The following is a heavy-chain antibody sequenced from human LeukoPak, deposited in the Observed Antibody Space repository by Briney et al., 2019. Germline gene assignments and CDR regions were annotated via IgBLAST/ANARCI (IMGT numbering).Heavy chain of an antibody. CDR2: INDDGSQK. V-gene: IGHV3-7*04. J-gene: IGHJ4*02. Sequence: PGGSLRLSCAASGFTFGTYWMSWVRQAPGKGLEWVANINDDGSQKDYLDSVKGRFTISRDNAKDSLYLQMSSLRAEDAAIYYCVRDIDHWGQGTLVTVSS. CDR3: VRDIDH. CDR1: GFTFGTYW.